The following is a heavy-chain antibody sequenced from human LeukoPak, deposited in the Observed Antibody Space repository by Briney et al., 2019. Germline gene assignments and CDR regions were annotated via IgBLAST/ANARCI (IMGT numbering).Heavy chain of an antibody. V-gene: IGHV3-23*01. CDR1: GFTFSSYA. CDR2: ISGSGGST. D-gene: IGHD3-22*01. Sequence: GGSLRLSCATSGFTFSSYAMTWVRQAPGKGLEWVSAISGSGGSTYYADSVKGRFTISRHNSKNTLYLQMNSLRAEDTAVYYCAKDRHYYDSSGYYPLDYWGQGTLVTVSS. J-gene: IGHJ4*02. CDR3: AKDRHYYDSSGYYPLDY.